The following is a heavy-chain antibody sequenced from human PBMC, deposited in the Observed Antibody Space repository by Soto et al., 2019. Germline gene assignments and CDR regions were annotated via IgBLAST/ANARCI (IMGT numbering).Heavy chain of an antibody. CDR2: ISPHNGNT. CDR3: ATSIEYTSGWEFDF. CDR1: GYAFASYG. J-gene: IGHJ4*02. V-gene: IGHV1-18*01. Sequence: GASVKVSCKASGYAFASYGINWVRQAPGQGLEWMGWISPHNGNTNYEQHLQGRVTMTTDTSTSTAFMDLRSLRSDDTAVYYCATSIEYTSGWEFDFWGQGTLVTVSS. D-gene: IGHD6-19*01.